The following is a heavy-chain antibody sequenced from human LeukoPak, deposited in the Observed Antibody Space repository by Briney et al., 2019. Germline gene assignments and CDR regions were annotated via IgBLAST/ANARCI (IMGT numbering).Heavy chain of an antibody. CDR3: AKRLFDY. Sequence: GGSLRLSCGASGFTLKNYWMSWVRQAPGKGLEWVSSISSSSSYIYYADSVKGRFTISRDNSKNTLYLQMNSLRAEDTAVYYCAKRLFDYWGQGTLVTVSS. V-gene: IGHV3-21*04. CDR2: ISSSSSYI. J-gene: IGHJ4*02. CDR1: GFTLKNYW. D-gene: IGHD5/OR15-5a*01.